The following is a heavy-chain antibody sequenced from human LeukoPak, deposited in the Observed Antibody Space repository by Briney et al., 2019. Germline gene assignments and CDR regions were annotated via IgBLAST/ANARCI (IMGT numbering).Heavy chain of an antibody. V-gene: IGHV4-31*03. CDR1: GGSISSGGCY. J-gene: IGHJ4*02. D-gene: IGHD6-19*01. CDR3: ARRGSGSGWYVDY. CDR2: MYYSGST. Sequence: PSQTLSLTCTVSGGSISSGGCYWSWIRQHPGKGLEWIGYMYYSGSTHYNPSLKSRVSISVDTSKNQFSLKLSSVTAADTAVYYCARRGSGSGWYVDYWGQGTLVTVSS.